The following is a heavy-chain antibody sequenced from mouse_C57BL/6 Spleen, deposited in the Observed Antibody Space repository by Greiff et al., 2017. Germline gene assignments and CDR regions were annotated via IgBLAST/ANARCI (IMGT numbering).Heavy chain of an antibody. CDR2: ISYDGSN. V-gene: IGHV3-6*01. J-gene: IGHJ4*01. CDR3: AREGGRGYAMDY. CDR1: GYSITSGYY. Sequence: EVQLQESGPGLVKPSQSLSLTCSVTGYSITSGYYWNWIRQFPGNKLEWMGYISYDGSNNYNPSLKNRISITRDTSKNQFFLKLNSVTTEDTATYYCAREGGRGYAMDYWGQGTSVTVSS.